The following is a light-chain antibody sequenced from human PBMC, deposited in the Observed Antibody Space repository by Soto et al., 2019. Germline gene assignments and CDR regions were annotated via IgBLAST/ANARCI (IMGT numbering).Light chain of an antibody. CDR1: QSVSSSY. CDR2: GTS. Sequence: ELVLTQSPGTLSLSPGSRATLSCTASQSVSSSYLAWYQQKTGQAPSFLIYGTSSRATGIPDRFSGSWSGTDVSLTISRLETEEVAGYYCHQYGSSPTTLGQGTKWIS. J-gene: IGKJ1*01. V-gene: IGKV3-20*01. CDR3: HQYGSSPTT.